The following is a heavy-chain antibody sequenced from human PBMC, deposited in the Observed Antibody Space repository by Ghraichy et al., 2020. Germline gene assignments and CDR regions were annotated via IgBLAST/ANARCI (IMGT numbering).Heavy chain of an antibody. D-gene: IGHD2-15*01. Sequence: GGSPRLSCSPSGFTFSNYAMHWVRQAPGKGLEFVSAISINGGSTYYADSVKGRFTISRDNSKNTLHLQMSSLKTEDTAVYYCVKGYYNLDYWGQGTLVTVSS. J-gene: IGHJ4*02. CDR1: GFTFSNYA. V-gene: IGHV3-64D*09. CDR3: VKGYYNLDY. CDR2: ISINGGST.